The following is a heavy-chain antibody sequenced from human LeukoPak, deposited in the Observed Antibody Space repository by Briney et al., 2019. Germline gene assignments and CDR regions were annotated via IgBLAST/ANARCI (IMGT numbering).Heavy chain of an antibody. CDR1: XXXXSSSA. J-gene: IGHJ4*02. CDR3: AGASPDGFYDY. V-gene: IGHV3-64*01. Sequence: CAXSXXXXSSSAMHWVRQAPGKGLEYVSAITNNGGYTYYANYVKGRFTISRDNSKNALYLQMGSLRTEDTAVYYCAGASPDGFYDYWGQGTLVTVSS. CDR2: ITNNGGYT. D-gene: IGHD3-22*01.